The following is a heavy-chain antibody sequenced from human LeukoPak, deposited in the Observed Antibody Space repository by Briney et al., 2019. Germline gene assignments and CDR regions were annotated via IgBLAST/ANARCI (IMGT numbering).Heavy chain of an antibody. CDR1: GGSISSYY. J-gene: IGHJ4*02. CDR2: IYYSGST. D-gene: IGHD3-16*02. CDR3: AGGSEGLRLGELSFLFDY. V-gene: IGHV4-59*01. Sequence: SETLSLTCTVSGGSISSYYWSWIRQPPGKGLEWIGYIYYSGSTNYNPSLKSRVTISVDTSKNQFSLKLSSVTAADTAVYYCAGGSEGLRLGELSFLFDYWGQGTLVTVSS.